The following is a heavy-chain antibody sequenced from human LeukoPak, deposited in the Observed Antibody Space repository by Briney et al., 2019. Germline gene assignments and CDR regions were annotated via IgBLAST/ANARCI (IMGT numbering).Heavy chain of an antibody. CDR1: GYKFTNYW. Sequence: GESLKISCEGSGYKFTNYWIGWVRQMPGKGLEWMGIIFPGDSDTRYSPSFEGQVAISADRSISAAYLQWSSLKASDTAIYYCARQYGSGNFYNVFDYWGQGTLVTVSS. V-gene: IGHV5-51*01. CDR2: IFPGDSDT. CDR3: ARQYGSGNFYNVFDY. D-gene: IGHD3-10*01. J-gene: IGHJ4*02.